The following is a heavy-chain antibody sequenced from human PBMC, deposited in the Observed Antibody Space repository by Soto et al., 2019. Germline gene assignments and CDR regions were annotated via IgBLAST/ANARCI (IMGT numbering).Heavy chain of an antibody. CDR3: ARASSSGSYFFDY. Sequence: PSETLSLTCTVSSGSISSDDYYWNWIRQPPGKGLEWIGYIYYSGSTYYNPSLKSRITISVDTSKNQFSLKLSSVTAADTAVYYCARASSSGSYFFDYWGQGTLVTVSS. D-gene: IGHD3-22*01. J-gene: IGHJ4*02. V-gene: IGHV4-30-4*01. CDR2: IYYSGST. CDR1: SGSISSDDYY.